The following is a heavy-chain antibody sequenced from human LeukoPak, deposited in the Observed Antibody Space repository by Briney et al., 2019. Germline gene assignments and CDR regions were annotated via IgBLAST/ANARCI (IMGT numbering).Heavy chain of an antibody. Sequence: PGGSLRLSCAASGFTFSSYNMNWVRQAPGKGLEWVSYISSSSSTIYYADSVKGRFTISRDNAKNSLFLQMNSLRAEDTAVYYCARAYINYERVYWGQGTLLTVSS. J-gene: IGHJ4*02. CDR1: GFTFSSYN. D-gene: IGHD4-11*01. CDR2: ISSSSSTI. CDR3: ARAYINYERVY. V-gene: IGHV3-48*01.